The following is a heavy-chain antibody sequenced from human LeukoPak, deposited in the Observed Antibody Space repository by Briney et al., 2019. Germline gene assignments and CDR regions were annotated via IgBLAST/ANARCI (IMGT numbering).Heavy chain of an antibody. CDR3: ARGNSLLRPRSSGWGGAFDI. CDR2: KFYSGGT. D-gene: IGHD6-19*01. CDR1: SGSITSSSYY. V-gene: IGHV4-39*07. J-gene: IGHJ3*02. Sequence: SETLSLTCTVSSGSITSSSYYWVWIRQPPGMGLEWIGSKFYSGGTYYNPSLKSRVTLSVDASKNQFSLRLSSVTAADTAVYYCARGNSLLRPRSSGWGGAFDIWGQGTMVTVSS.